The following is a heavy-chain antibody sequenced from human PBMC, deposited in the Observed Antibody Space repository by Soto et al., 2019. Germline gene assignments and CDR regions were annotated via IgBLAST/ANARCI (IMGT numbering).Heavy chain of an antibody. V-gene: IGHV4-39*01. CDR3: ARKVGIAVAGHNWFDP. D-gene: IGHD6-19*01. J-gene: IGHJ5*02. Sequence: QLQLQESGPGLVKPSETLSLTCTVSGGSISSSSYYWGWIRQPPGKGLEWIGSIYYSGSTYYNPSLKSRVTISVDTSKNQFSLKLSSVTAADTAVYYCARKVGIAVAGHNWFDPWGQGTLVTVSS. CDR2: IYYSGST. CDR1: GGSISSSSYY.